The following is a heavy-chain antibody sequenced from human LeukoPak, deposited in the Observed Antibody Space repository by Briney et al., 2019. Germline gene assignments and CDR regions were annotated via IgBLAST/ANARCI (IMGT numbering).Heavy chain of an antibody. Sequence: PSETLSLTCIVSGDFISSNYWSWIRQPAGKGLEWIGRIYASGSTNYNPSLKSRVTMSVDTSKNQFSLKLSSVTAADTAVYYCAGVVVPAAMGYYYYYMDVWGKGTTVTVSS. CDR3: AGVVVPAAMGYYYYYMDV. V-gene: IGHV4-4*07. CDR2: IYASGST. J-gene: IGHJ6*03. CDR1: GDFISSNY. D-gene: IGHD2-2*01.